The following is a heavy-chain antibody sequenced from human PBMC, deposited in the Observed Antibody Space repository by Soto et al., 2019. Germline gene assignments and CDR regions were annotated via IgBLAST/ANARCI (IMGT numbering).Heavy chain of an antibody. J-gene: IGHJ6*02. Sequence: PSETLSLTCTVSGRSISSISSYWGWIRQPPGKGLEWIGNVYYSGSTYSNPSLKSRLTISADTSKNHFSLKLTSMTAADTAVYFCARQTEYYYASGRAAPLYGMDVWGQGTTVT. CDR3: ARQTEYYYASGRAAPLYGMDV. D-gene: IGHD3-10*01. V-gene: IGHV4-39*01. CDR1: GRSISSISSY. CDR2: VYYSGST.